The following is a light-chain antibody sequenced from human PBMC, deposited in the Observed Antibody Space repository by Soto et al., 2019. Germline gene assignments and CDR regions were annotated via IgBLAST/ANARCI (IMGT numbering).Light chain of an antibody. CDR2: DAS. V-gene: IGKV3-11*01. CDR1: QSFSSY. CDR3: QQRSNWPYT. Sequence: EIVLTQSPATLSLSPGERATLSCRASQSFSSYLAWYQQKPGQAPRLLIYDASNRATGIPARFSGSGSGTDFTLTIRSLEPEDFAVYYCQQRSNWPYTFGQGTKLEIK. J-gene: IGKJ2*01.